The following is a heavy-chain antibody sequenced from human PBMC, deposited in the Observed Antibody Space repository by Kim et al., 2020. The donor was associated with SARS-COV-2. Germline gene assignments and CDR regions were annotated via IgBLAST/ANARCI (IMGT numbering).Heavy chain of an antibody. CDR2: T. J-gene: IGHJ2*01. CDR3: ARHLRNWYFDL. Sequence: TYHTPPLKRRVTISVETSKNQFSLKLSSVTAADTAVYYCARHLRNWYFDLWGRGTLVTVSS. V-gene: IGHV4-39*01.